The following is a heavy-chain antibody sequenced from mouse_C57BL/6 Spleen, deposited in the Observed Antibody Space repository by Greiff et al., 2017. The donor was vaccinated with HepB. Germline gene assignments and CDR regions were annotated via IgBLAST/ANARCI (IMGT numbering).Heavy chain of an antibody. J-gene: IGHJ3*01. D-gene: IGHD1-1*01. Sequence: QVQLQQPGAELVKPGASVKLSCKASGYTFTSYWMHWVKQRPGQGLEWIGMIHPNSGSTNYNEKFKSKATLTVDKSSSTAYMQLSSLTSEDSAVYYCARSHYYYDGWFAYWGQGTLVTVSA. CDR1: GYTFTSYW. V-gene: IGHV1-64*01. CDR3: ARSHYYYDGWFAY. CDR2: IHPNSGST.